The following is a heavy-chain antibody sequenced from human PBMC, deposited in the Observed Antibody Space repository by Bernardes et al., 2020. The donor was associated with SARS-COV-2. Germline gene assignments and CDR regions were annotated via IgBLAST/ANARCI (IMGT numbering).Heavy chain of an antibody. CDR2: IGGSGGNV. V-gene: IGHV3-23*01. J-gene: IGHJ4*02. D-gene: IGHD2-15*01. CDR1: EFTFSNYA. Sequence: GGSLRLSCTVSEFTFSNYAMSWVRQAPGKGLEWVSVIGGSGGNVYYADSVKGRFTISRDNSKNTLYLQMNSLRADDTAVYHCAKDRYCSGGSCFSDVWGKGTLVTVSS. CDR3: AKDRYCSGGSCFSDV.